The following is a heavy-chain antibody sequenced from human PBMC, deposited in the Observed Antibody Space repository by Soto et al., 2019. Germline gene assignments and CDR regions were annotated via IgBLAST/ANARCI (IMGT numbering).Heavy chain of an antibody. CDR1: SGSISSSNW. Sequence: LSLTCAVSSGSISSSNWWSWVRQPPGKGLEWIGEIYHSGSTNYNPSLKSRVTISVDKSKNQFSLKLSSVTAADTAVYYCARRQLFWSGFDYWGQGTLVTVSS. CDR2: IYHSGST. CDR3: ARRQLFWSGFDY. J-gene: IGHJ4*02. D-gene: IGHD3-3*01. V-gene: IGHV4-4*02.